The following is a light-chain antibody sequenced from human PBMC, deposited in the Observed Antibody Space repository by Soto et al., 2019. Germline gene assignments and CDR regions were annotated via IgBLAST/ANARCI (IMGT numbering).Light chain of an antibody. CDR3: QQYDNFPRAIN. CDR1: QGITNY. Sequence: DIQMTQSPSSLSASVGDRVTITCQASQGITNYLNWYQQKPGKAPKLLIYGASNLETGVPSRFSGSGSGTDFTFTISSLQAEDIATYYCQQYDNFPRAINFGQGTRLEIK. V-gene: IGKV1-33*01. CDR2: GAS. J-gene: IGKJ5*01.